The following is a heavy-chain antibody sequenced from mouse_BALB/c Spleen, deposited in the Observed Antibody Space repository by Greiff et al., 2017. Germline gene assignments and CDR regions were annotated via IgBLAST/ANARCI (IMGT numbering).Heavy chain of an antibody. CDR3: ARRGDYDGGYYFDY. CDR2: ISSGGSYT. J-gene: IGHJ2*01. Sequence: EVKLVESGGGLVKPGGSLKLSCAASGFTFSSYAMSWVRQTPEKRLEWVATISSGGSYTYYPDSVKGRFTISRDNAKNTLYLQMSSLRSEDTAMYYCARRGDYDGGYYFDYWGQGTTLTVSS. D-gene: IGHD2-4*01. CDR1: GFTFSSYA. V-gene: IGHV5-9-3*01.